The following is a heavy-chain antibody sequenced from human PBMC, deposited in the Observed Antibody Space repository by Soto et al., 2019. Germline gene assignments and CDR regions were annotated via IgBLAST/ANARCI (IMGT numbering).Heavy chain of an antibody. CDR3: ASTLQYCTSTSCYPWGSFDY. J-gene: IGHJ4*02. D-gene: IGHD2-2*01. V-gene: IGHV3-48*02. CDR2: ISSSSSTI. CDR1: GFTFSDYA. Sequence: EVQLVESGGGLVQPGGSLRLSCAASGFTFSDYALNWVRQAPGAGLEWISYISSSSSTIYFADSLKGRFTISRDNAKNSLYLQMNSLRDEATAVYYCASTLQYCTSTSCYPWGSFDYWGQGTLVTVSS.